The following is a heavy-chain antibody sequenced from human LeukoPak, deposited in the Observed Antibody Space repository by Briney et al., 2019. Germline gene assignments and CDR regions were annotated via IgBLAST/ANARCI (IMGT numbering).Heavy chain of an antibody. J-gene: IGHJ3*01. CDR1: GGSISSYY. V-gene: IGHV4-59*01. CDR2: IYYSGST. Sequence: PSETLSLTCTVSGGSISSYYWSWIRQPPGKGLEWIGYIYYSGSTNYNPSLKSRVTISVDTSKNQFSLKLSSVTAADTAEYYCARSSYSSSSSVWGQGTMVTVSS. D-gene: IGHD6-6*01. CDR3: ARSSYSSSSSV.